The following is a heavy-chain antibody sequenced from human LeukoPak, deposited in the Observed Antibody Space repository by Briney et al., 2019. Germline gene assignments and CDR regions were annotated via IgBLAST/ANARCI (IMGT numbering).Heavy chain of an antibody. CDR1: GYTSTSYG. V-gene: IGHV1-18*01. CDR3: AGVYVIAGASSTDFDY. D-gene: IGHD6-25*01. Sequence: ASVKVSCKASGYTSTSYGIRWVRQAPGQGLERMGWISAYNGNTKYTQKLQGRVTMTTDTSTSTAYMELRSLRSDDTAVSFCAGVYVIAGASSTDFDYWGQGTLVTVSS. J-gene: IGHJ4*02. CDR2: ISAYNGNT.